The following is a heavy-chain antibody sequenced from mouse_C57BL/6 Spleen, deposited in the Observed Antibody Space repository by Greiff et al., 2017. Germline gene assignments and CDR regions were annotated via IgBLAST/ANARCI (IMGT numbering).Heavy chain of an antibody. CDR2: IYPGDGDT. Sequence: QVQLKESGPELVKPGASVKISCKASGYAFSSSWMNWVKQRPGKGLEWIGRIYPGDGDTNYNGKFKGKATLTADKSSSTAYMQLSSLTSEDSAVYFCARKDYGSSDWFAYWGQGTLVTVSA. V-gene: IGHV1-82*01. J-gene: IGHJ3*01. CDR3: ARKDYGSSDWFAY. D-gene: IGHD1-1*01. CDR1: GYAFSSSW.